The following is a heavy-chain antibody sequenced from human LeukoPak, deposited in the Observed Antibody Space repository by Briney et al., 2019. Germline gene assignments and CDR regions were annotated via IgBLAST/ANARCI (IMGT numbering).Heavy chain of an antibody. CDR3: ARETGLYSSSWYPNWFDP. CDR1: GFTFSSYW. D-gene: IGHD6-13*01. Sequence: GGSLRLSCAASGFTFSSYWMSWVRQAPGKGLEWVANIKQDGSEKYYVDSVKGRFTISRDNAKNSLYLQMNSLRAEDTAVYYCARETGLYSSSWYPNWFDPWGQGTLVTVSS. CDR2: IKQDGSEK. V-gene: IGHV3-7*01. J-gene: IGHJ5*02.